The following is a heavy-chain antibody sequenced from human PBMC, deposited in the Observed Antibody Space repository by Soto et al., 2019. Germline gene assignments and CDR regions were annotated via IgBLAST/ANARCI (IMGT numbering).Heavy chain of an antibody. V-gene: IGHV3-30*18. CDR3: AKSWGSHRSLLIFFDY. J-gene: IGHJ4*02. D-gene: IGHD3-16*02. CDR2: ISYDGVNK. Sequence: GGSLRLSCAASGFTFSNYGMHWVRQAPGKGLEWVAIISYDGVNKYYADSVKGRFSISRDNSKNTLYLQINSLGADDTAVYYCAKSWGSHRSLLIFFDYWGQGTLVTVSS. CDR1: GFTFSNYG.